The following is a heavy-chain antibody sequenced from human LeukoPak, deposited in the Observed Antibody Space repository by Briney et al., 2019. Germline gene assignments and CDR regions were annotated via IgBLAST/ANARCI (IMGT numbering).Heavy chain of an antibody. CDR3: ARGENSYGPYYFDY. CDR2: ISYDGSNK. CDR1: GFPFSRYA. J-gene: IGHJ4*02. D-gene: IGHD5-18*01. V-gene: IGHV3-30*04. Sequence: GGSLRLSCAASGFPFSRYAMHWVRQAPGKGLEGVAVISYDGSNKYYADSVKGRFTISKDNSKNTLYLQMNSLRAEDTAVYYCARGENSYGPYYFDYWGQGTLVTVSS.